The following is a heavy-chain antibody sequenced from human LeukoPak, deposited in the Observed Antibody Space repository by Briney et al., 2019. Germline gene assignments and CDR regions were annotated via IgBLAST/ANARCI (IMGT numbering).Heavy chain of an antibody. CDR1: GFTFSSYS. CDR3: ARDDKRGYSYGSGMDV. CDR2: IKQDGSEK. J-gene: IGHJ6*02. D-gene: IGHD5-18*01. V-gene: IGHV3-7*01. Sequence: GGSLRLSCAASGFTFSSYSMNWVRQAPGKGLEWVANIKQDGSEKYYVDSVKGRFTISRDNAKDSLYLQMNSLRAEDTAVYYCARDDKRGYSYGSGMDVWGQGTTVTVSS.